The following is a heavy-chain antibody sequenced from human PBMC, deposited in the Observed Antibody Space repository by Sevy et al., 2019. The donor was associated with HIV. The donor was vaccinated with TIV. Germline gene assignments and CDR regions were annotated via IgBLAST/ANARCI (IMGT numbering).Heavy chain of an antibody. CDR1: GGSISSSSYF. V-gene: IGHV4-39*01. CDR3: ARHGAWRFYFDY. D-gene: IGHD3-16*01. CDR2: IYYSGTT. J-gene: IGHJ4*02. Sequence: SETLSLTCSVSGGSISSSSYFWGWIRQPPGKGLEWIATIYYSGTTYYNPSLKSRVTMSVETSKNQFSLRLDYVTAADTAVYYCARHGAWRFYFDYWGQGTLVTVSS.